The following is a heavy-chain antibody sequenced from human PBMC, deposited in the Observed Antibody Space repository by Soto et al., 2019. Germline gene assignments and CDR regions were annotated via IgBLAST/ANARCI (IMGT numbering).Heavy chain of an antibody. J-gene: IGHJ3*02. D-gene: IGHD5-12*01. CDR1: GYTFTGYY. V-gene: IGHV1-2*04. CDR3: ARVVLSIVATIPAELAFDI. CDR2: INPNSGGT. Sequence: ASVKVSCKASGYTFTGYYMHWARQAPGQGLEWMGWINPNSGGTNYAQKNQGWVTMNRDTSISTAYMELSRLRSDDTAVYYCARVVLSIVATIPAELAFDIWGQGTMVTVSS.